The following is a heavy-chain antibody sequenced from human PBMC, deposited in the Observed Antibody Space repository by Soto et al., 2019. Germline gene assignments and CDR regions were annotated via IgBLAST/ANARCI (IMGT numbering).Heavy chain of an antibody. J-gene: IGHJ6*02. D-gene: IGHD3-16*01. V-gene: IGHV1-18*01. CDR2: LNTDNGKT. CDR1: GYSITRYG. CDR3: ARGITIWGVLNGVDV. Sequence: QVQLVQSGAEVKKPGASVKVSCKASGYSITRYGISWVRQAPGQGLEWMGWLNTDNGKTYYAQKFQGRVTMTTDTSTSIAYMELRSLTSDDTALYYCARGITIWGVLNGVDVWGQGTTVTVSS.